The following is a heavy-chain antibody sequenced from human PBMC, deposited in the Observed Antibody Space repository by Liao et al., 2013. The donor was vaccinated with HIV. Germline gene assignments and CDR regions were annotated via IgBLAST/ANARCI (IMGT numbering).Heavy chain of an antibody. CDR3: ARGYDFWSGYYRSGHFDL. D-gene: IGHD3-3*01. Sequence: QLQLQESGPGLVKPSETLSLTCTVSGGSISSSPYYWGWIRQPPGKGLEWIGNIYYSWTTYYNPSLKSRVTISVDTSKNQFSLKLSSVTAADTAVFYCARGYDFWSGYYRSGHFDLWGRGTLVTVSS. CDR2: IYYSWTT. J-gene: IGHJ2*01. V-gene: IGHV4-39*07. CDR1: GGSISSSPYY.